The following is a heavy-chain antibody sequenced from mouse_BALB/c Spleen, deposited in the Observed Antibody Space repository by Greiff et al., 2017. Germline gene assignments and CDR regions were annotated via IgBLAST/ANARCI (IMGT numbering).Heavy chain of an antibody. V-gene: IGHV2-2*01. CDR1: GFSLTSYG. D-gene: IGHD1-1*01. Sequence: VQLQQSGPGLVQPSQSLSITCTVSGFSLTSYGVHWVRQSPGKGLEWLGVIWSGGSTDYNAAFISRLSISKDNSKSQVFLKMNSLQTDDTAMYYCDRDGVITTVVATNYYAMDYWGQGTSVTVSS. J-gene: IGHJ4*01. CDR3: DRDGVITTVVATNYYAMDY. CDR2: IWSGGST.